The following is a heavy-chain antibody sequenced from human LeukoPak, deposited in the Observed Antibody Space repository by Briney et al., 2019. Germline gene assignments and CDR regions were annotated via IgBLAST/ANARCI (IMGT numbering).Heavy chain of an antibody. CDR2: INHSGST. D-gene: IGHD3-10*01. J-gene: IGHJ5*02. CDR1: GGSFSGYY. V-gene: IGHV4-34*01. CDR3: ARVGYYGSGSYSLSWFDP. Sequence: PSETLSLTCAVYGGSFSGYYWSWIRQPPGKGLEWIGEINHSGSTNYNPSLKSRVTISVDTSKNQFSLKLSSVTAADTAVYYCARVGYYGSGSYSLSWFDPWGQGTLVTVSS.